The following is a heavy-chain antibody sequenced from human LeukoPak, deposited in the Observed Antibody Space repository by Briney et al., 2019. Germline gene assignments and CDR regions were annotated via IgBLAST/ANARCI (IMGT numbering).Heavy chain of an antibody. Sequence: SETLPLTCTVSGGSISSSGYYWGWIRQPPGQGLEWIGSIYYSGTTYYNPSLKSRVTISADTSKNQFSLKLTSVTAADTAVYYCARRSVTLADWGQGTLVTVSS. CDR2: IYYSGTT. CDR3: ARRSVTLAD. V-gene: IGHV4-39*01. CDR1: GGSISSSGYY. J-gene: IGHJ4*02. D-gene: IGHD3-3*01.